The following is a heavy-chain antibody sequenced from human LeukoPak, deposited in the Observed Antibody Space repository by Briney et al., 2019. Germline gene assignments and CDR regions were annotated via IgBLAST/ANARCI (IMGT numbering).Heavy chain of an antibody. CDR1: GFTFSSYS. D-gene: IGHD6-6*01. J-gene: IGHJ4*02. Sequence: GGSLRLSCATSGFTFSSYSMGWVRQAPGKGLEWVSSISGSGDNSYYADSVKGRFTISRDNSKNTLYLQMNSLRAEDTAVYYCAGGGSIADYWGQGTLVTVSS. CDR3: AGGGSIADY. CDR2: ISGSGDNS. V-gene: IGHV3-23*01.